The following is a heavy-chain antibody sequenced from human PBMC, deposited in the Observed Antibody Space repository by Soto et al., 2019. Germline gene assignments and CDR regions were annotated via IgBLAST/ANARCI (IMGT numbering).Heavy chain of an antibody. CDR2: IYYSGST. CDR3: ARGSYCGGDCPTPFDY. V-gene: IGHV4-61*01. D-gene: IGHD2-21*02. Sequence: SETLSLTCTVSGGSVSSGSYYWSWIRQPPGKGLEWIGYIYYSGSTNYNPSLKSRVTISVDTSKNQFSLKLSSVTAADTAVYYCARGSYCGGDCPTPFDYWGQGTLITVSS. CDR1: GGSVSSGSYY. J-gene: IGHJ4*02.